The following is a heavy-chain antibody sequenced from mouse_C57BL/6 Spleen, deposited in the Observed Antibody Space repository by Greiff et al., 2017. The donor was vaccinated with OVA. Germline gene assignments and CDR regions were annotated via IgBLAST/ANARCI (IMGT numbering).Heavy chain of an antibody. CDR1: GFTFSSYT. J-gene: IGHJ3*01. V-gene: IGHV5-9*01. D-gene: IGHD1-1*01. CDR3: ASPYYYGSSYAGFAY. CDR2: ISGGGGNT. Sequence: EVMLVESGGGLVKPGGSLKLSCAASGFTFSSYTMSWVRQTPEKRLEWVATISGGGGNTYYPDSVKGRFTISRDNAKNTLYLQMSSLRSEDTALYYCASPYYYGSSYAGFAYWGQGTLVTVSA.